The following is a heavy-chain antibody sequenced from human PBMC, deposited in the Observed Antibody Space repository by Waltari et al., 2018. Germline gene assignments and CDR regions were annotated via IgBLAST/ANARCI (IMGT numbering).Heavy chain of an antibody. CDR1: GYTLTELS. CDR2: FDPEDGET. Sequence: VQLVQSGAEVKKPGASVKVSCKVSGYTLTELSMHWVRQAPGKGLEWMGGFDPEDGETSYAQKFQGRVTMTEDTSTDTAYMELSSLRSEDTAVYYCATDLGIAAAGTYYYYGMDVWGQGTTVTVSS. CDR3: ATDLGIAAAGTYYYYGMDV. J-gene: IGHJ6*02. V-gene: IGHV1-24*01. D-gene: IGHD6-13*01.